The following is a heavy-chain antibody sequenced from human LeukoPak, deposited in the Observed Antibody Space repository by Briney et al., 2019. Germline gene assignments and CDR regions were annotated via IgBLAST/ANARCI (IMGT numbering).Heavy chain of an antibody. D-gene: IGHD6-13*01. CDR3: AKDVDIAAAGTRRPFDF. CDR2: ISDSGSAT. V-gene: IGHV3-23*01. CDR1: GFTFSNNF. J-gene: IGHJ3*01. Sequence: GGSLRLSCAASGFTFSNNFMTWVRQAPGKGLEWVSSISDSGSATYYIDSVRGRFTISRDNSKNTLYLQMNSLRVEDTAVYYCAKDVDIAAAGTRRPFDFWGQGTMVTVSS.